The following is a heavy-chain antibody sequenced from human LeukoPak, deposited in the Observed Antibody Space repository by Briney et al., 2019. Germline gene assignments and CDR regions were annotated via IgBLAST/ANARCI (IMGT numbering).Heavy chain of an antibody. CDR1: GGSFSGYY. Sequence: SETLSLTCAVYGGSFSGYYWSWIRQPPGKGLEWIGEIDHSGRTNSNPSLKSRVTISVDMSKNQFSLKLTSVTAADTAVYYCARGGRDGYRVSWFDPWGQGTLVTVSS. CDR2: IDHSGRT. V-gene: IGHV4-34*01. CDR3: ARGGRDGYRVSWFDP. J-gene: IGHJ5*02. D-gene: IGHD5-24*01.